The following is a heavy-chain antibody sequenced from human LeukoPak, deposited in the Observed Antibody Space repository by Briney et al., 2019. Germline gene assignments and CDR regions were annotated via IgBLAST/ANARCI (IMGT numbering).Heavy chain of an antibody. J-gene: IGHJ4*02. CDR1: GYTFPSYG. D-gene: IGHD6-19*01. Sequence: ASVHVSCQACGYTFPSYGISWVRPAPGQEIEWMGWISAYNGNTNDAQRLQGRVTMTTDTSTSTAYMELRGLRSDDTAVYYCVAVAGWYFDYWGQGTLVTVSS. CDR3: VAVAGWYFDY. CDR2: ISAYNGNT. V-gene: IGHV1-18*01.